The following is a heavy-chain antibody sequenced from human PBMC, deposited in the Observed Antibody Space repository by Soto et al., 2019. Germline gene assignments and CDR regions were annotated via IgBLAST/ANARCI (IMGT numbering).Heavy chain of an antibody. CDR1: GYSFTSYW. V-gene: IGHV5-51*01. CDR3: ARGVDSNTWSLY. CDR2: IYPGDSNT. D-gene: IGHD3-22*01. J-gene: IGHJ4*02. Sequence: GESLKISCKGSGYSFTSYWIGWVRQMPGKGLECMGIIYPGDSNTIYSPSFQGQVTISADKSISTAYLQWSSLKASDTAIYYCARGVDSNTWSLYWGQGTLVTVSS.